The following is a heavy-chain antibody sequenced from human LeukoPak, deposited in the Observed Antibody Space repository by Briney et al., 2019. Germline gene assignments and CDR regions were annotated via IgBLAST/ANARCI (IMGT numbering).Heavy chain of an antibody. V-gene: IGHV4-39*01. J-gene: IGHJ3*02. CDR3: ARSHIVAVSGFAFDI. CDR1: GASISSYY. D-gene: IGHD2-21*01. CDR2: IYYSGST. Sequence: SETLSLTCTVSGASISSYYWGWIRQPPGKGLEWIGSIYYSGSTYYNPSLKSRVTITVDTSKNQFSLKLSSVTAADTTVYYCARSHIVAVSGFAFDIWGQGTLVTVSS.